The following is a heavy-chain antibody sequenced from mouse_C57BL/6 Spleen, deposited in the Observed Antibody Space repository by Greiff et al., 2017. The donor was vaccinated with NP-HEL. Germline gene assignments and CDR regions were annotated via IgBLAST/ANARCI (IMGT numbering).Heavy chain of an antibody. CDR3: AKKGGYWAMDY. CDR2: IWSGGST. Sequence: VQRVESGPGLVQPSQSLSITCTVSGFSLTSYGVHWVRQPPGKGLEWLGVIWSGGSTDYNAAFISRLSISKDNSKSQVFFKMNSLQADDTAIYYCAKKGGYWAMDYWGQGTSVTVSS. CDR1: GFSLTSYG. J-gene: IGHJ4*01. V-gene: IGHV2-4*01.